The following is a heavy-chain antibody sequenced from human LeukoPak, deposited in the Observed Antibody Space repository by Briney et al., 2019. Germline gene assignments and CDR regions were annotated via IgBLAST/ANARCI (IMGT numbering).Heavy chain of an antibody. D-gene: IGHD4-17*01. Sequence: ASVKVSCKASGYTFTSYGISCVRQAPGQGLEWMGWISAYDGNTNYAQKLQGRVTMTTDTSTSTAYMELRSLRSDDTAVYYCARDSGSAVTPYYYYGMDVWGKGTTVTVSS. CDR2: ISAYDGNT. CDR3: ARDSGSAVTPYYYYGMDV. V-gene: IGHV1-18*04. CDR1: GYTFTSYG. J-gene: IGHJ6*04.